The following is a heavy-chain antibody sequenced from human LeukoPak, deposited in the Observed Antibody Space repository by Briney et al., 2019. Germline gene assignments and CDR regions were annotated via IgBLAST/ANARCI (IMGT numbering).Heavy chain of an antibody. CDR2: IKQDGSEK. J-gene: IGHJ1*01. CDR1: GFTFSSYW. Sequence: GGSLRLSCAASGFTFSSYWMSWVRQAPGKGLEWVANIKQDGSEKYYGDSVKGRFTISRDNAKNSLYLQMNSLRAEDTGVYYCARQAYSSSWYFQHWGQGTLVTVSS. CDR3: ARQAYSSSWYFQH. V-gene: IGHV3-7*01. D-gene: IGHD6-13*01.